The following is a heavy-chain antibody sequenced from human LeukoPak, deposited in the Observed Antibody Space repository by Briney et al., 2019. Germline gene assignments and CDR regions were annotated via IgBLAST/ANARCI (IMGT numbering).Heavy chain of an antibody. V-gene: IGHV1-2*02. CDR3: AGVLYCGGDCYPSDAFDI. Sequence: ASVKVSCKASGYSFADYYMHWVRQAPGQGLEWMGWIKPNSGDTRSAQKFQGRVTMTRDTSISTAYMELSRLRSDDTAVYYCAGVLYCGGDCYPSDAFDIWGQGTMVTVSS. CDR2: IKPNSGDT. J-gene: IGHJ3*02. CDR1: GYSFADYY. D-gene: IGHD2-21*02.